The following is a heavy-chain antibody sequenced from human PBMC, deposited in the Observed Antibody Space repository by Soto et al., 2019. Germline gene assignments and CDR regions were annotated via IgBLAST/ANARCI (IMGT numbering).Heavy chain of an antibody. D-gene: IGHD6-6*01. J-gene: IGHJ5*02. CDR2: IYYSGST. V-gene: IGHV4-39*01. CDR3: ERNRARNWFDP. CDR1: GGSISSSSYY. Sequence: PSETLSLTCIVSGGSISSSSYYWGWIRQPPGKGLEWIGSIYYSGSTYYNPSLKSRVTISVDTSKNQFSLKLSSVTAADTAVFYCERNRARNWFDPWGQGTQVTVSS.